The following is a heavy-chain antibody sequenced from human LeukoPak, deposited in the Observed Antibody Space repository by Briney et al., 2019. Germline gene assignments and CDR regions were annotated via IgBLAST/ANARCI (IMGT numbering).Heavy chain of an antibody. J-gene: IGHJ4*02. Sequence: SVKVSCKASGGTFSSYAISWVRQAPGQGLEWMGGIIPIFGTANYAQKFQGRVTITADESTSTAYMELSSLRSEDTAVYYCAREDYYGSGSYYSIDYWGQGTLVTVSS. CDR1: GGTFSSYA. CDR3: AREDYYGSGSYYSIDY. CDR2: IIPIFGTA. V-gene: IGHV1-69*13. D-gene: IGHD3-10*01.